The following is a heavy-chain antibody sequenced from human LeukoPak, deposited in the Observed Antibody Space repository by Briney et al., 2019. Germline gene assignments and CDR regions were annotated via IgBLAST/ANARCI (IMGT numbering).Heavy chain of an antibody. CDR1: GYSFTDYW. V-gene: IGHV5-51*01. Sequence: GESLKISCKGSGYSFTDYWIGWVRQMPGEGLQWMGIIYPDDSDIRYSPSFQGQVTTSADKPIITAYLQWSSLKASDTAMYYCARHGRGSRSPNAFDIWGQGTMVTVSS. CDR2: IYPDDSDI. D-gene: IGHD3-10*01. CDR3: ARHGRGSRSPNAFDI. J-gene: IGHJ3*02.